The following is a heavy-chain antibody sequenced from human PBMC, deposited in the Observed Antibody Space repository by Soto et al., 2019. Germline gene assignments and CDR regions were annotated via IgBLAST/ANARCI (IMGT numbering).Heavy chain of an antibody. CDR3: ARDPIVVVPAATQKTFDY. V-gene: IGHV3-21*01. CDR2: ISSSSSYI. CDR1: GFTFSSYS. J-gene: IGHJ4*02. D-gene: IGHD2-2*01. Sequence: PGGSLRLSCAASGFTFSSYSMNWVRQAPGKGLEWVSSISSSSSYIYYADSVKGRFTISRDNAKNSLYLQMNSLRAEDTAVYYCARDPIVVVPAATQKTFDYWGQGTLVTVSS.